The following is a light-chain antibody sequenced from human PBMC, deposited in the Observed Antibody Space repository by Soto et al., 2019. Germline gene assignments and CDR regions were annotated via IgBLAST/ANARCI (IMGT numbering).Light chain of an antibody. CDR3: QQYNNWPSWT. CDR2: GAS. CDR1: QSVSSN. J-gene: IGKJ1*01. Sequence: EIVMTQSPATLSVSPGERATLSCRASQSVSSNLAWYQQKPGQAPRLLIYGASTRATGIPARFNGSGSGTEFTLTISSLQSEDFAVYYCQQYNNWPSWTFGQGTKVDIK. V-gene: IGKV3-15*01.